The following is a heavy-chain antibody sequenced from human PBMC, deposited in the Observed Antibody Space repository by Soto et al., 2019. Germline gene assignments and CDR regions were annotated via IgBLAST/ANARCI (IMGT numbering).Heavy chain of an antibody. CDR2: IKQDGSEK. J-gene: IGHJ4*02. CDR3: ARLLGYSYGFDY. Sequence: EVQLLESGGGLVQPGGSLRLSCAASGLTFSIYGMSWVRQAPGKGLEWVANIKQDGSEKYYVDSVKGRFTISRDNAKNSLYLQMNSLRAEDTAVYYCARLLGYSYGFDYWGQGTLVTVSS. D-gene: IGHD5-18*01. CDR1: GLTFSIYG. V-gene: IGHV3-7*03.